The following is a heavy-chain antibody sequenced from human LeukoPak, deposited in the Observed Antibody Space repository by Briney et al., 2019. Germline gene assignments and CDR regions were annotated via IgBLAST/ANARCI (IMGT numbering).Heavy chain of an antibody. CDR3: ARSSRTTNFDY. V-gene: IGHV4-59*01. J-gene: IGHJ4*02. CDR1: GGSISSFY. D-gene: IGHD2/OR15-2a*01. Sequence: SETLSLTCTVSGGSISSFYWSWLRQPPGKGLEWIGYIYYSGSTDYSPSLKSRVTISVDTSKSQFSLRLSSVTAADTAVYYCARSSRTTNFDYWGQGTLVTVSS. CDR2: IYYSGST.